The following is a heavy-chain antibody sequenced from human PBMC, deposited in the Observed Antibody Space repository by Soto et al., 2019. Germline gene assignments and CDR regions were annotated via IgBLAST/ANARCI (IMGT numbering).Heavy chain of an antibody. V-gene: IGHV4-34*01. CDR1: GGSFSGYY. Sequence: SETLSLTCAVYGGSFSGYYWSWIRQPPGKGLEWIGEINHSGSTNYNPSLKSRVTISVDTSKNQFSLKLSSVTAADTAVYYCARTKVTTYYYGMDVWGQGTTVS. CDR3: ARTKVTTYYYGMDV. D-gene: IGHD4-17*01. CDR2: INHSGST. J-gene: IGHJ6*02.